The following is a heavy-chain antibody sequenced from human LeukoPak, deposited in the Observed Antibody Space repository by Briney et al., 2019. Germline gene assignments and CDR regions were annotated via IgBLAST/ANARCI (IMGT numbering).Heavy chain of an antibody. J-gene: IGHJ4*02. D-gene: IGHD3-3*01. CDR3: ARGAPPSITIFGVVSVNFDY. V-gene: IGHV4-34*01. CDR1: GGSFSGYY. Sequence: SETLSLTCAVYGGSFSGYYWSWIRQPPGKGLEWIGEINHSGSTNYNLSLKSRVTISVDTSKNQFSLKLSSVTAADTAVYYCARGAPPSITIFGVVSVNFDYWGQGTLVTVSS. CDR2: INHSGST.